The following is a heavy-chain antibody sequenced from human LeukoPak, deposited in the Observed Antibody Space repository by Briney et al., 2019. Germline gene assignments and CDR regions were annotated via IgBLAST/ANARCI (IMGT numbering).Heavy chain of an antibody. Sequence: ASVKVSCKASGYTFTSYGLSWVRRAPGQGLEWMGWISAYNGNTNYAQKLQGRVTMTTDTSTSTAYMELRSLRSDDTAVYYCARPSQPYNWNEFDYWGQGTLVTVSS. CDR2: ISAYNGNT. D-gene: IGHD1-20*01. V-gene: IGHV1-18*01. CDR3: ARPSQPYNWNEFDY. J-gene: IGHJ4*02. CDR1: GYTFTSYG.